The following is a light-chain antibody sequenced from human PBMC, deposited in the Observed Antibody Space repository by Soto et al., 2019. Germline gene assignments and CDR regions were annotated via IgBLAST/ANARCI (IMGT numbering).Light chain of an antibody. V-gene: IGKV1-5*03. CDR3: LQYYTYPYT. Sequence: DIQMTQSPSTLSSSVGDRVTITCRASHSISVWLAWYQQKPGKAPKLLIYQASTLESGVPSRFSGRGSGTDFTLTISSLQPDDFATYYCLQYYTYPYTFGQGTKLEIK. J-gene: IGKJ2*01. CDR2: QAS. CDR1: HSISVW.